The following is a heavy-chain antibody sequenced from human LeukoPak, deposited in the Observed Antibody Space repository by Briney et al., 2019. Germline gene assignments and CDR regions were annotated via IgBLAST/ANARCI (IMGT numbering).Heavy chain of an antibody. D-gene: IGHD3-10*01. J-gene: IGHJ4*02. V-gene: IGHV4-34*01. CDR3: ARGLRGDYYGSGGYYHSDY. CDR1: GGSFSGYY. Sequence: SETLSLTCAVYGGSFSGYYWSWIRQPPGKGLEWIGEINHSGNTNYNPSLKSRVTISVDTSKNQFSLKLSSVTAADTAVYYCARGLRGDYYGSGGYYHSDYWGQGTLVTVSS. CDR2: INHSGNT.